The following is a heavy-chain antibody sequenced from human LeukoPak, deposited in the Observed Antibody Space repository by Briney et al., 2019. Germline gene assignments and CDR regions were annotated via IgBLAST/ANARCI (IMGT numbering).Heavy chain of an antibody. J-gene: IGHJ4*02. CDR2: IYSGGST. V-gene: IGHV3-53*01. D-gene: IGHD6-6*01. Sequence: GGSLRLSCAASGFTVSSNYMSWVRQAPGKGLEWVSVIYSGGSTYYADSVKGRFTISRDNSKNTLYLQMNSLRAEDTAVYYCAKDYPETRAEYSSSLLSYWGQGTLVTVSS. CDR1: GFTVSSNY. CDR3: AKDYPETRAEYSSSLLSY.